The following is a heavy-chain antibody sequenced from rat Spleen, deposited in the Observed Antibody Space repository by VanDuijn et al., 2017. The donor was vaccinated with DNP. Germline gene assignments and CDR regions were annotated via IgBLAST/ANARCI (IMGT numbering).Heavy chain of an antibody. CDR2: ISYEGSST. V-gene: IGHV5-22*01. CDR1: GFTFSDYY. D-gene: IGHD1-6*01. CDR3: VRPDVYYGLEDWFAC. Sequence: EVQLVESGGGLVQPGRSLKLSCAASGFTFSDYYMAWVRQAPTRGLEWVASISYEGSSTYYGDSVKGRFTISRDNAKSTLYLQMNSLRSEDTATYYCVRPDVYYGLEDWFACWGQGVMVTVSS. J-gene: IGHJ2*01.